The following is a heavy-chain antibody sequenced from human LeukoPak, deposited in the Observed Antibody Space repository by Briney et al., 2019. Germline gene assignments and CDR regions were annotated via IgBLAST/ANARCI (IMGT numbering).Heavy chain of an antibody. CDR1: GGSITSSKYF. CDR3: AGLGVMVLVYQFEY. V-gene: IGHV4-39*07. J-gene: IGHJ4*02. D-gene: IGHD2-8*01. CDR2: ISYSGST. Sequence: SETLSLTCAVSGGSITSSKYFWGWIRQPPGKELELIGIISYSGSTDYNPSLKSRVTISTDTSKSQFSLKLTSVTAADTAVYYCAGLGVMVLVYQFEYWGRGTPVTVSS.